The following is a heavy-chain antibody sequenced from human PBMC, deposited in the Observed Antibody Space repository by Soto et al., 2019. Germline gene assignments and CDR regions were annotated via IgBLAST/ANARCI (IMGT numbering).Heavy chain of an antibody. J-gene: IGHJ4*01. CDR3: TTDSYITSIIVRFDY. CDR2: ISAGNGNT. CDR1: GYTFTSYG. V-gene: IGHV1-18*01. Sequence: ASVKVSCTASGYTFTSYGISWVRQAPGQRLEWMGWISAGNGNTKYSQKFQGRVTITTDTSASTAYMELNSLKTEDTAIYYCTTDSYITSIIVRFDYWGHGTLVTVSS. D-gene: IGHD3-22*01.